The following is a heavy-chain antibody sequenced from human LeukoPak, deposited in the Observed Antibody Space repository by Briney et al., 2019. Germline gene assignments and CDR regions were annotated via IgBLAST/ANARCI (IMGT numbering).Heavy chain of an antibody. D-gene: IGHD6-13*01. CDR1: GGSISSYY. J-gene: IGHJ4*02. CDR3: ARGARTAAGTFYFDY. CDR2: IYTSGST. V-gene: IGHV4-4*07. Sequence: PSETLSLTCTVSGGSISSYYWSWIRQPAGEGLEWIGRIYTSGSTNYNPSLKSRVTMSADTSKNQFSLKLSSVTAADTAVYYCARGARTAAGTFYFDYWGQGTLVTVSS.